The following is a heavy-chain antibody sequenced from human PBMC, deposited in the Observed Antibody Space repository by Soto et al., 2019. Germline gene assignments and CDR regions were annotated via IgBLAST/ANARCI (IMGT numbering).Heavy chain of an antibody. D-gene: IGHD5-18*01. CDR2: IYYSGIT. J-gene: IGHJ4*02. V-gene: IGHV4-59*01. CDR1: CGSIISYY. Sequence: SETLSLTRTVSCGSIISYYWSWIRQPPGKGLEWIGYIYYSGITNYNPSLKSRVTISVDTSKNQSSLKLSSVTAADTAVYYCARGNPIQLWSTPQLDYWGQGTLVTVSS. CDR3: ARGNPIQLWSTPQLDY.